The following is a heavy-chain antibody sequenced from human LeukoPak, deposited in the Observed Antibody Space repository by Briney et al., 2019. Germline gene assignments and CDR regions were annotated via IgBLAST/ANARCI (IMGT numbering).Heavy chain of an antibody. Sequence: TGGSLRLSCAASGFTFSSYAMHWVRQAPGQGLEWMGTINPSGGSRSYAQKFQGRVTMTRDTSTSTVYMELSSLRSEDTAVYFCARDACSTTICQAGGNWFDPWGQGTLVIVS. CDR3: ARDACSTTICQAGGNWFDP. J-gene: IGHJ5*02. CDR1: GFTFSSYA. D-gene: IGHD2-2*01. CDR2: INPSGGSR. V-gene: IGHV1-46*01.